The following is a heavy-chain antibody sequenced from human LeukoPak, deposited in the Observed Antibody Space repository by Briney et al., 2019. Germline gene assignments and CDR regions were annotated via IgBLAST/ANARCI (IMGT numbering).Heavy chain of an antibody. V-gene: IGHV5-51*01. CDR1: GYRFTTYW. D-gene: IGHD5-12*01. Sequence: KAGESLKISCKASGYRFTTYWIGWVRQMPGKGLEWMGIIYPGDSDTRYSPSFEGQVTISADRSITTAYLQWSSLKASDTAMYYCARQITDQSSGYDSIDCWGQGTLVTVSS. CDR3: ARQITDQSSGYDSIDC. J-gene: IGHJ4*02. CDR2: IYPGDSDT.